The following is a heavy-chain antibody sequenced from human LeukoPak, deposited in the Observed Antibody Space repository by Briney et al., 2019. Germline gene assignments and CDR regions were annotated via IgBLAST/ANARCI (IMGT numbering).Heavy chain of an antibody. CDR2: IHSSRPIT. CDR3: VREAPDPFDY. J-gene: IGHJ4*02. Sequence: GGSLRLSCAASGFTFSTYEMNWVRQAPGKGREWISYIHSSRPITHYADSVKGRFTISRDNAKNSLYLQMNSLRAEDTAVYYCVREAPDPFDYWGQGTLVTVSS. CDR1: GFTFSTYE. V-gene: IGHV3-48*03.